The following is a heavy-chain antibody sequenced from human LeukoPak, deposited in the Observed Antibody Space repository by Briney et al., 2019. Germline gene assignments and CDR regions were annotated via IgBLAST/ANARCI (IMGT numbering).Heavy chain of an antibody. CDR2: IYYSGST. CDR3: ARGPHYYDSSGPWGY. J-gene: IGHJ4*02. D-gene: IGHD3-22*01. CDR1: GGSISSYY. Sequence: SSETLSLTCTVPGGSISSYYWSWIRQPPGKGLEWIGYIYYSGSTNYNPSLKSRVTISVDTSKNQFSLKLSSVTAADTAVYYCARGPHYYDSSGPWGYWGQGTLVTVSS. V-gene: IGHV4-59*01.